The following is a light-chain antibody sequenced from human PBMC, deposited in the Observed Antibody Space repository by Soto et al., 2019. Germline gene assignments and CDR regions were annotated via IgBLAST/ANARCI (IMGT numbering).Light chain of an antibody. CDR1: QSISTW. CDR2: RAS. CDR3: QQYNSYSRT. J-gene: IGKJ1*01. Sequence: DIQMTQSPSTLSASVGDRVTITCRASQSISTWLAWYQQKPGKAPKLLIYRASSLESGVPSRFSGSGSGKEVTRTISSLQPDDFATYYCQQYNSYSRTFGQGTKVEIK. V-gene: IGKV1-5*03.